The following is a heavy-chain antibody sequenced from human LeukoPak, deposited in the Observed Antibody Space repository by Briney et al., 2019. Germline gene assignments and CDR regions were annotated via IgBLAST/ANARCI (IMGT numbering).Heavy chain of an antibody. CDR1: GGSISTSSYY. CDR3: ARAKAAAGQYYFDY. J-gene: IGHJ4*02. V-gene: IGHV4-39*02. Sequence: SETLSLTCTVSGGSISTSSYYWGWIRQPPGKGGEWIGSIYYSGSTYYSPSLKSRVTISVDTSNNQFSLRLSSVTAADTAVYYCARAKAAAGQYYFDYWGQGTLVTVSS. D-gene: IGHD6-13*01. CDR2: IYYSGST.